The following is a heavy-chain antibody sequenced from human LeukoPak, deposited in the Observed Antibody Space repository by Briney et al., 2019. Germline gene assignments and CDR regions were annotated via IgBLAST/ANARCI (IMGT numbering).Heavy chain of an antibody. CDR1: GGSISSSSYY. D-gene: IGHD3-10*01. CDR3: ARGFGESEYYYYGMDV. V-gene: IGHV4-39*01. Sequence: KASETLSLTCTVSGGSISSSSYYWGWIRQPPGRGLDWIGTNYYAGGTYYNPSLKSRVTISVDTSKNQFSLRLSSVTAADTAVYYCARGFGESEYYYYGMDVWGQGTTVTASS. CDR2: NYYAGGT. J-gene: IGHJ6*02.